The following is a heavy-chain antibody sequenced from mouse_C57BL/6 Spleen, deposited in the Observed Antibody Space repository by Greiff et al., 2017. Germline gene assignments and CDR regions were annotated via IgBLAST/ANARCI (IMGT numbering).Heavy chain of an antibody. V-gene: IGHV1-53*01. CDR3: ARRDYYGSSYWWYFDV. CDR2: INPSNGGT. D-gene: IGHD1-1*01. J-gene: IGHJ1*03. Sequence: QVQLQQSGTELVKPGASVKLSCKASGYTFTSYWMHWVKQRPGQGLEWIGNINPSNGGTNYNEKFKSKATLTVDKSSSTAYMQLSSLTSEDSAVYYCARRDYYGSSYWWYFDVWGTGTTVTVSS. CDR1: GYTFTSYW.